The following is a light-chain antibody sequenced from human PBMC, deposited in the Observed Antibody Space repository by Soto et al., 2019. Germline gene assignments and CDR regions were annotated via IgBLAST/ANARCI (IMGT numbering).Light chain of an antibody. CDR3: QDYYRSWT. Sequence: DIVMTQSPDSLAVSLGERATINCKSSQNNKNYLAWYQQKTGQPPKLLIDWASTRASGVPDRFSGSGSGTDFTLTISSLQAEDVGIYYCQDYYRSWTFGQGTKVEIK. V-gene: IGKV4-1*01. CDR2: WAS. J-gene: IGKJ1*01. CDR1: QNNKNY.